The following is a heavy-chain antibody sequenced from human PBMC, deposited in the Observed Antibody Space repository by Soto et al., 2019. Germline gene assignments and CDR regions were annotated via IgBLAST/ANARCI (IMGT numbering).Heavy chain of an antibody. V-gene: IGHV4-59*01. J-gene: IGHJ6*03. CDR2: NYYSGST. CDR1: GGSISSYY. Sequence: SETLSLTCTVSGGSISSYYWRRIRQPPGKGLEWIGINYYSGSTNYNPSLQSRVTISEDATKNLFFLKLSSVTSADTAVYYGAKIFRGVPYYRCYMDVWGKGTTVTVSS. CDR3: AKIFRGVPYYRCYMDV. D-gene: IGHD3-10*01.